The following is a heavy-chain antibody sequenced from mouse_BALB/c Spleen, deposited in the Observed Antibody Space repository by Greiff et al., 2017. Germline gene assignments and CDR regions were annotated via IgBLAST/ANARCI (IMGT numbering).Heavy chain of an antibody. CDR3: AKGYDFDY. V-gene: IGHV1S130*01. D-gene: IGHD2-3*01. CDR2: IHPNSGNT. Sequence: QVQLQQSGSVLVRPGASVKLSCKASGYTFTSSWMHWAKQRPGQGLEWIGEIHPNSGNTNYNEKFKGKATLTVDTSSSTAYVDLSSLTSEDSAVYYCAKGYDFDYWGQGTTLTVSS. J-gene: IGHJ2*01. CDR1: GYTFTSSW.